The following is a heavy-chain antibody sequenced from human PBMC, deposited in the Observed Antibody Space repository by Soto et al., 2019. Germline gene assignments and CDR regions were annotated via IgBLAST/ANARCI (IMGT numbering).Heavy chain of an antibody. CDR2: ISSNGGST. V-gene: IGHV3-64*01. D-gene: IGHD4-17*01. Sequence: PGGSLRLSCAVSGFTFSNYAMYWVRQAPGEGLEYVSGISSNGGSTYYANSVKGRFAISRDNSKNTLYLQMGSLTAEDRAVYYCARLHQYGDYAPYYYGMDVWGQGTTVTVSS. CDR1: GFTFSNYA. CDR3: ARLHQYGDYAPYYYGMDV. J-gene: IGHJ6*02.